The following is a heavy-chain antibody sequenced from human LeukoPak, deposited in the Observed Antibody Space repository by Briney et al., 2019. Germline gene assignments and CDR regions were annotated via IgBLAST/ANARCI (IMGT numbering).Heavy chain of an antibody. D-gene: IGHD6-13*01. Sequence: SQTLSLTCTVSGGSISSYYWSWIRQPPGKGLEWIGYIYYSGTTNYNPSLKSRVTISVDTPKNQFSLKLSSVTAADTAVYYCARGVYIAAAQYGYWGQGTLVTVSS. V-gene: IGHV4-59*01. CDR1: GGSISSYY. CDR3: ARGVYIAAAQYGY. CDR2: IYYSGTT. J-gene: IGHJ4*02.